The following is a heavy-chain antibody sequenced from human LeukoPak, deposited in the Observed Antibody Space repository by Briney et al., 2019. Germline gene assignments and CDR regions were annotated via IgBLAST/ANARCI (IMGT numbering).Heavy chain of an antibody. J-gene: IGHJ4*02. D-gene: IGHD3-3*01. CDR2: ISSSSSTI. CDR3: ARADFWSGYSFDY. CDR1: GFTFSSYS. Sequence: PGRSLRLSCAASGFTFSSYSMNWVRQAPGKGLEWVSYISSSSSTIYYADSVKGRFTISRDNAKNSLYLQMNSLRAEDTAVYYCARADFWSGYSFDYWGQGTLVTVSS. V-gene: IGHV3-48*04.